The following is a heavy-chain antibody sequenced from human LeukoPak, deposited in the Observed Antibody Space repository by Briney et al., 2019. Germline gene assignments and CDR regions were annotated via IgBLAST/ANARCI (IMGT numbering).Heavy chain of an antibody. J-gene: IGHJ4*02. V-gene: IGHV3-64*02. D-gene: IGHD1-26*01. CDR3: TRDGGSFCDFDY. CDR2: INTDGRIT. CDR1: GFSFRYFA. Sequence: GGSLRLSCVGSGFSFRYFAIHWVRQAPGKGLEYVSVINTDGRITYYADSVKGRFTISRDNSKNTVYLQMGSLRGDDMAVYYCTRDGGSFCDFDYWGQGALVTVSS.